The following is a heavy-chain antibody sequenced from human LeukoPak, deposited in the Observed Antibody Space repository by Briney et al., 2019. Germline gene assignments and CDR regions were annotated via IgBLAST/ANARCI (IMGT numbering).Heavy chain of an antibody. CDR2: SGVSDGST. D-gene: IGHD2-15*01. CDR1: GFTFNGSG. Sequence: GGSLRLSCAASGFTFNGSGMSWVRQAPGKGLEWISSSGVSDGSTYYADSLKGRFTISRDNSKNTLYLQMNNLRAEDTAVYYCAKGGCRGTCNPLAYWGQGALVTVSP. V-gene: IGHV3-23*01. J-gene: IGHJ4*02. CDR3: AKGGCRGTCNPLAY.